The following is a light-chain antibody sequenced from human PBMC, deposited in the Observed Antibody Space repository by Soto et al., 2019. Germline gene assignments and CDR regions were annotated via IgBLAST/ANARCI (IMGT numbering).Light chain of an antibody. J-gene: IGKJ4*01. Sequence: DIQMTQSPSSLSASVGDRVTITCQASQDISNHLNWYQQKPGKAPKLLIYDASNLETGVPSRFTGSGSGTDFTYTISSLQHEDIATYYCQQYDNLPLTFGGGTRWIS. V-gene: IGKV1-33*01. CDR3: QQYDNLPLT. CDR1: QDISNH. CDR2: DAS.